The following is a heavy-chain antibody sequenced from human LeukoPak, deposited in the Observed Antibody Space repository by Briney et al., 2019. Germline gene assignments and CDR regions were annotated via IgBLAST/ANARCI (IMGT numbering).Heavy chain of an antibody. Sequence: ASVKVSCKASGYTFTGYYMHWVRQAPGQGLEWMGWINPNSGGTNYAQKFQGRVTMTRDTSISTAYMELSRLRSDDTAVYYCASFSSNYVNLPVMDVWGKGTTVTVSS. CDR2: INPNSGGT. J-gene: IGHJ6*04. CDR3: ASFSSNYVNLPVMDV. V-gene: IGHV1-2*02. D-gene: IGHD1-7*01. CDR1: GYTFTGYY.